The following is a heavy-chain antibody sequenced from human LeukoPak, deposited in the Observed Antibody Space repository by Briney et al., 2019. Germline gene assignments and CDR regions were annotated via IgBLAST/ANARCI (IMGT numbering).Heavy chain of an antibody. V-gene: IGHV4-59*08. J-gene: IGHJ4*02. Sequence: NASETLSLTCTVSGGSISTYYWNWIRQSPGKGLEWIGNIYYSGSTNYNPSLKSRVTISVDTSKNQFSLKLSSVTAADTAVYYCAGLEWELNFDYWGQGTLVTVSS. CDR3: AGLEWELNFDY. D-gene: IGHD1-26*01. CDR2: IYYSGST. CDR1: GGSISTYY.